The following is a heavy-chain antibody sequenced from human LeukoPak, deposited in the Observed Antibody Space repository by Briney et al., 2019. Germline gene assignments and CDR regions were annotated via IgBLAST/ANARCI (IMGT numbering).Heavy chain of an antibody. CDR2: ISGSGGST. D-gene: IGHD6-6*01. V-gene: IGHV3-23*01. J-gene: IGHJ4*02. Sequence: GGSPRLSCAASGFTFSSYAMSWVRQAPGKGLEWVSAISGSGGSTYYADSVKGRFTISRDNSKNTLYLQMNSLRAEDTAVYYCAVGIAARPFDYWGQGTLVTVSS. CDR1: GFTFSSYA. CDR3: AVGIAARPFDY.